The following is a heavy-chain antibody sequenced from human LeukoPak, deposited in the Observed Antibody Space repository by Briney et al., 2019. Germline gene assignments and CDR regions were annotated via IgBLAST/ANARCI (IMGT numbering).Heavy chain of an antibody. CDR3: ARERNTYYYGSGSFDY. J-gene: IGHJ4*02. CDR1: GGSISSGGYY. CDR2: IYYSGST. V-gene: IGHV4-31*03. Sequence: SETLSLTCTVSGGSISSGGYYWSWIRQHPGKGLEWIGYIYYSGSTYYNPSLKSRVTISVDTSKNQFSLKLSSVTAADTAVYYCARERNTYYYGSGSFDYGGQGTLVTVSS. D-gene: IGHD3-10*01.